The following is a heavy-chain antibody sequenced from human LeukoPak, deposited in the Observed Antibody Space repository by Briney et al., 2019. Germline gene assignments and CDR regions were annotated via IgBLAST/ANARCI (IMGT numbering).Heavy chain of an antibody. CDR2: ISYDGSNK. Sequence: GGSLRLSCAASGFTFSSYAMHWVRQAPGKGLEWVAVISYDGSNKYYADSVKGRFTISRDNSKNTLYLQMNSLRAEDTAVYYCARGPLEWLQDLFYYGMDVWGQGTTVTVSS. CDR3: ARGPLEWLQDLFYYGMDV. D-gene: IGHD3-3*01. V-gene: IGHV3-30-3*01. J-gene: IGHJ6*02. CDR1: GFTFSSYA.